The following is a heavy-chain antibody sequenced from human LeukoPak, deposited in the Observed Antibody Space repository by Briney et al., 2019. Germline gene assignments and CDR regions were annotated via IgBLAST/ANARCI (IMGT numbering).Heavy chain of an antibody. CDR3: AKAGFSSSWSKPDNWFDP. Sequence: GGSLRLSCAASGFTFSSFGMSWVRQAPGKGLEWVSAISSTGGTAYYADSVKGRFTISRDNSKNTLYLQMNSLRAEDTAVYYCAKAGFSSSWSKPDNWFDPWGQGTLVTVSS. J-gene: IGHJ5*02. V-gene: IGHV3-23*01. D-gene: IGHD6-13*01. CDR2: ISSTGGTA. CDR1: GFTFSSFG.